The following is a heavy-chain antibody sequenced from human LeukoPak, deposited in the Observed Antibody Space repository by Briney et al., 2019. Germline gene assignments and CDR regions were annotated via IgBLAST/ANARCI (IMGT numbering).Heavy chain of an antibody. V-gene: IGHV4-34*01. CDR1: SESFSGYY. D-gene: IGHD6-13*01. CDR3: ARISAAGCFDH. Sequence: SETLSLTCTVYSESFSGYYWSWIRRSPGMGLEWIGEIYESGGTTYNPSLKSRVTISIDTSKNQFSLNLTSVTAADTAVYYCARISAAGCFDHWGQGTLVTVSS. CDR2: IYESGGT. J-gene: IGHJ4*02.